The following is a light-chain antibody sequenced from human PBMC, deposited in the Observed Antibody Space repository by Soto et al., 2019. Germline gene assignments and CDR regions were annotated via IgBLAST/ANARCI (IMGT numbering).Light chain of an antibody. V-gene: IGKV1-27*01. J-gene: IGKJ1*01. CDR1: QGISHY. CDR3: QKYNSASRT. CDR2: AAS. Sequence: DIPMTQSPSSLSASVGDRVTITCRASQGISHYLAWYQQKPGKVPKLLIYAASTLQSGVPSRFSGSGSGTDFTLTISSLQPEDVATYYCQKYNSASRTFGQGTKVEIK.